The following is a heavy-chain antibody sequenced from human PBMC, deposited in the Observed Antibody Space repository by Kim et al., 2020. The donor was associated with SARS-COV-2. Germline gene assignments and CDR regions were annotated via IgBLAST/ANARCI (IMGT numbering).Heavy chain of an antibody. CDR1: GFIFSAYG. CDR3: ARDGDSSGYDADY. CDR2: IWHDGSNY. D-gene: IGHD3-22*01. Sequence: GGSLRLSCVTSGFIFSAYGMHWVRQAPGKGLEWVAIIWHDGSNYYYGDSVKGRFTISRDNSKNTLYLQMDSLRGEDTAVYYCARDGDSSGYDADYWGQGTLVTVSS. J-gene: IGHJ4*02. V-gene: IGHV3-33*01.